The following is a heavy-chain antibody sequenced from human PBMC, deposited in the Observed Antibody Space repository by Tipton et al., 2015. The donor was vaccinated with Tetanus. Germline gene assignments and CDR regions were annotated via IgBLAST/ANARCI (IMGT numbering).Heavy chain of an antibody. J-gene: IGHJ4*02. CDR1: GFTVSTNY. V-gene: IGHV3-53*01. CDR2: VYTAGST. D-gene: IGHD7-27*01. Sequence: GSLRLSCTASGFTVSTNYMNWVRQAPGKGLEWVSTVYTAGSTYYAETVKGRFTISRDDSKNTLYLQMNSLRVEDTVVYYCARGPLGTGVFDYWGQGTLVSVST. CDR3: ARGPLGTGVFDY.